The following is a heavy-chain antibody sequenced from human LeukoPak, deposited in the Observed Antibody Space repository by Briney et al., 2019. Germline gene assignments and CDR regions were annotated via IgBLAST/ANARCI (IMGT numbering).Heavy chain of an antibody. Sequence: ASVKVSCKASGGTFSSYAISWVRQAPGQGLEWMGGIIPIFGTANYAQKFQGRVTITADESTSTAYMELSSLRSEDTAVYYCAREGHSSSSLDYWGQGTLVTVSS. D-gene: IGHD6-6*01. CDR1: GGTFSSYA. J-gene: IGHJ4*02. CDR2: IIPIFGTA. V-gene: IGHV1-69*13. CDR3: AREGHSSSSLDY.